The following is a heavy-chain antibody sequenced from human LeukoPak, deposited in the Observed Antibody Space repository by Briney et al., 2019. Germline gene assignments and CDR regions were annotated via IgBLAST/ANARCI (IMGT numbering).Heavy chain of an antibody. CDR1: GFTFSSYS. CDR2: ISSSSTYI. J-gene: IGHJ4*02. Sequence: GGSLRLSCAASGFTFSSYSMNWVRQAPGKGLEWVSSISSSSTYIYYADSVKGRFIISRDYAKNSLYLQMNSLRAEDTAVYYCATELIKSWPNYWGQGTLVTVSS. V-gene: IGHV3-21*01. CDR3: ATELIKSWPNY. D-gene: IGHD3-16*01.